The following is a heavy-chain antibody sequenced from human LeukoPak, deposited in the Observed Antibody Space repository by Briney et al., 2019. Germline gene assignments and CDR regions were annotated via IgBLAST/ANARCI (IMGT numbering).Heavy chain of an antibody. CDR3: AKGRPRSLDY. CDR1: GFTFSNHG. J-gene: IGHJ4*02. D-gene: IGHD4-17*01. Sequence: GGTLRPSCAASGFTFSNHGMSWVRQAPGKGLEWVSSISGSGSNTYYADSVKGRFTISRDNSKNTLYLQMSTLRAEDTAVYYCAKGRPRSLDYWGQGTLVTVSS. V-gene: IGHV3-23*01. CDR2: ISGSGSNT.